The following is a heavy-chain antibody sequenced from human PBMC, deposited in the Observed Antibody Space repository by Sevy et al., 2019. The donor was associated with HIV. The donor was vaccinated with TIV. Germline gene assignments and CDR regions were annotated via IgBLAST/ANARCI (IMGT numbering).Heavy chain of an antibody. CDR2: IQYDGSNK. D-gene: IGHD2-21*01. Sequence: GGSLRLSCAASGFSFSSYGMHWVRQAPGKGLEWMSYIQYDGSNKDYADSVKGRFPISRDNSKNTLYRQMNSLRVEDTAVFYWVKEGGGEGGDHWGQGTLVTVSS. J-gene: IGHJ4*02. V-gene: IGHV3-30*02. CDR3: VKEGGGEGGDH. CDR1: GFSFSSYG.